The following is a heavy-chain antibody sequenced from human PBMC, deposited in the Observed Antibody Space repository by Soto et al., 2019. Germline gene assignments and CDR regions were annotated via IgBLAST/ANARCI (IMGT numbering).Heavy chain of an antibody. CDR1: GGTFSSYA. Sequence: QVQLVQSGAEVKKPGSSVKVSCKASGGTFSSYAISWLRQAPGQGLEWMGGIIPIFGTANYAQKLQGRVTITADESTSTAYMELSSLRSEDTAVYYCARVVASIGIAVAVGAFDIWGQGTMVTVSS. V-gene: IGHV1-69*01. CDR3: ARVVASIGIAVAVGAFDI. CDR2: IIPIFGTA. J-gene: IGHJ3*02. D-gene: IGHD6-19*01.